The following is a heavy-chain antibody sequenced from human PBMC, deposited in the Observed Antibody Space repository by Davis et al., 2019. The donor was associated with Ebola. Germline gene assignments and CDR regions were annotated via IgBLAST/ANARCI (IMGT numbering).Heavy chain of an antibody. J-gene: IGHJ3*02. CDR1: GGSFSGYY. D-gene: IGHD2-21*01. Sequence: PSETLSLTCAVYGGSFSGYYWSWIRQPPGKGLEWIGEINHSGSTNYNPSLKSRVTISVDTSKNQFSLKLSSVTAADTAVYYCARGLSYCGGDCYSADAFDIWGQGTMVTVSS. CDR2: INHSGST. V-gene: IGHV4-34*01. CDR3: ARGLSYCGGDCYSADAFDI.